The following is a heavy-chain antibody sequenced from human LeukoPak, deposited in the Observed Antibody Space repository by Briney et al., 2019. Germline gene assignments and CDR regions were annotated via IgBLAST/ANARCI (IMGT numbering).Heavy chain of an antibody. D-gene: IGHD3-10*01. CDR2: LSGSGGGT. CDR3: AKRGVVIRVFLVGFHKEAHYFDS. J-gene: IGHJ4*02. Sequence: GGSLRLSCAVSGITLSNYGMSWVRQAPGKGLEWVAGLSGSGGGTNYADSVQGRFTISRDNPKNTLYLQMNSLRAEDTAVYFCAKRGVVIRVFLVGFHKEAHYFDSRGQGALVTVSS. CDR1: GITLSNYG. V-gene: IGHV3-23*01.